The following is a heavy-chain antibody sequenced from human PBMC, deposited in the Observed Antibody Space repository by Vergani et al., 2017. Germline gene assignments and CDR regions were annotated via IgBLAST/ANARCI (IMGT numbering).Heavy chain of an antibody. CDR1: GYTFTSYA. CDR2: INNNTGNP. V-gene: IGHV7-4-1*02. Sequence: QVQLVQSGSEVKKPGASVKVSCKASGYTFTSYAVNWVRQAPGQGLEWMGWINNNTGNPTYAQGFTGRFVFSSVTSVSTAYLQISSLKAEDTAVYYCARGTLWFGTTNFGFDPWGQGTLVSVSS. CDR3: ARGTLWFGTTNFGFDP. D-gene: IGHD3-10*01. J-gene: IGHJ5*02.